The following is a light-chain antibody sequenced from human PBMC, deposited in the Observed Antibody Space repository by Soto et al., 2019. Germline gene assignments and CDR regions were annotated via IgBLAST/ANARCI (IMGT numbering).Light chain of an antibody. Sequence: QSALTQPPSASGSPGQSVTISCTGTSSDVGGYNFVSWYQQHPGKAPKLMVYEVNKRPSGVPDRFSGSKSANTASLTVSGLQAEDEADYYCTSYAGGNNVFGTGTKVTVL. V-gene: IGLV2-8*01. CDR3: TSYAGGNNV. J-gene: IGLJ1*01. CDR1: SSDVGGYNF. CDR2: EVN.